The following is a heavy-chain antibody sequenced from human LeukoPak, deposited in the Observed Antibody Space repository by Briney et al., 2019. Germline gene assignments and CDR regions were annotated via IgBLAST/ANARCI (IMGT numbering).Heavy chain of an antibody. D-gene: IGHD6-19*01. Sequence: SVKVSCKASGGTFSSYAISWVRQAPGQGLEWMGGIIPIFGIANYAQKFQGRVTITTDESTSTAYMELSSLRSEDTAVYYCARDQSGWYHWFDPWGQGTLVTVSS. J-gene: IGHJ5*02. CDR2: IIPIFGIA. CDR1: GGTFSSYA. CDR3: ARDQSGWYHWFDP. V-gene: IGHV1-69*05.